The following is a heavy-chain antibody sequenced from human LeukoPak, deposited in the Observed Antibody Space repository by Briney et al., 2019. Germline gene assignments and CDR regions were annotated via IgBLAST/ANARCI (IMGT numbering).Heavy chain of an antibody. CDR2: IGTAGDT. CDR1: GFTFSNYD. Sequence: GGSLRLSCAASGFTFSNYDMHWVRQVTGKGLEWVSAIGTAGDTYYPGSVKGRFTISGENAKNPLYLQMNSLRAGDTAVYYCARKSPSGQTDYWGQGTLVTVSS. CDR3: ARKSPSGQTDY. V-gene: IGHV3-13*01. D-gene: IGHD6-19*01. J-gene: IGHJ4*02.